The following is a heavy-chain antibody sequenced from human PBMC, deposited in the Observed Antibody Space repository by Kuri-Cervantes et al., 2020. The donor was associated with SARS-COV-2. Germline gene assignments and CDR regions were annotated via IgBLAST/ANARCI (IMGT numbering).Heavy chain of an antibody. CDR1: GFTVSSNY. CDR2: IYSGGST. CDR3: ARDNGDCSSSTCYVGFDP. D-gene: IGHD2-2*01. V-gene: IGHV3-66*02. Sequence: GESLKISCAASGFTVSSNYMSWVRQAPGKGLEWVSVIYSGGSTYYADSVKGRFTISRDNSKNTLYLQMNSLRAEDTAVYYCARDNGDCSSSTCYVGFDPWGQGTLVTVSS. J-gene: IGHJ5*02.